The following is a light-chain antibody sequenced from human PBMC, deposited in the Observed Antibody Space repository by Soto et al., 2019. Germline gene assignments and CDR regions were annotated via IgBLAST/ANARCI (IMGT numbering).Light chain of an antibody. Sequence: DIQMTQSPSTLSASVGDRVTITCRASQSIDIWLAWYQQKPGKAPKHLIYKASNLESGVPSRFSGSRSGTEFTLTISSLQPHDSANYYFQHYYGYSRTFGQGTQLEIK. V-gene: IGKV1-5*03. J-gene: IGKJ2*01. CDR2: KAS. CDR1: QSIDIW. CDR3: QHYYGYSRT.